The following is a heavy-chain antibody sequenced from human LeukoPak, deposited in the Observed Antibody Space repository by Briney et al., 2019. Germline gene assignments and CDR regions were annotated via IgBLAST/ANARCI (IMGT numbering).Heavy chain of an antibody. CDR1: GGSFSGYY. V-gene: IGHV4-34*01. CDR3: ASDPPLLRGLDY. Sequence: SETLSLTCAVYGGSFSGYYWSWIRQPPGKGLECIGEINHSGSTNYNPSLKSRVTISVDTSKNQFSLKLSSVTAADTAVYYCASDPPLLRGLDYWGQGTLVTVSS. CDR2: INHSGST. D-gene: IGHD3-3*01. J-gene: IGHJ4*02.